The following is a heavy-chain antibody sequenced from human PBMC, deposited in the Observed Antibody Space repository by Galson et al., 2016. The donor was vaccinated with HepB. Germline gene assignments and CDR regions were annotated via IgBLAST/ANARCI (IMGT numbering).Heavy chain of an antibody. D-gene: IGHD3-10*01. J-gene: IGHJ4*02. V-gene: IGHV3-23*01. CDR3: AKESQLGDYLDS. CDR2: SRGSCGSP. CDR1: GFTFSSYA. Sequence: SLRLSCAASGFTFSSYAMNWVRQAPGTGLEWVATSRGSCGSPYHADSVKGLFTISRDNSKRTVSLQMNSLRAEDSALYYCAKESQLGDYLDSWGQGTLVAVAS.